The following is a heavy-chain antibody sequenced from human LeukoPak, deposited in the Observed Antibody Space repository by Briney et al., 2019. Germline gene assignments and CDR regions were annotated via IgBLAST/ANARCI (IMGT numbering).Heavy chain of an antibody. CDR2: IYYSGST. J-gene: IGHJ4*02. D-gene: IGHD6-6*01. CDR3: ARSPLSIAARPFFDY. V-gene: IGHV4-39*01. CDR1: GGSISSSSYY. Sequence: SSETLSLTCTVSGGSISSSSYYWGWIRQPPGKGLEWIGSIYYSGSTYYNPSLKSRVTISVDTSKNQFSLKLSSVTAADTAVYYCARSPLSIAARPFFDYWGQGTLVTVSS.